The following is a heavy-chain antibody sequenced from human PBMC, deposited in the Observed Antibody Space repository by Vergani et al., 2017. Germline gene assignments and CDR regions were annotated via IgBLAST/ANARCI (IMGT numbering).Heavy chain of an antibody. D-gene: IGHD3-10*01. Sequence: QLQLQESGPGLVKPSETLSLTCTVSGGSISSSSYYWGWIRQPPGKGLEWIGSIYYSGSTYYNPSLKSRVTISVDTSKNQSSLKLSSVTAADTAVYYCARQLLWFGXLLWRNYYYYGMDVWGQGTTVTVSS. CDR3: ARQLLWFGXLLWRNYYYYGMDV. CDR2: IYYSGST. J-gene: IGHJ6*02. CDR1: GGSISSSSYY. V-gene: IGHV4-39*01.